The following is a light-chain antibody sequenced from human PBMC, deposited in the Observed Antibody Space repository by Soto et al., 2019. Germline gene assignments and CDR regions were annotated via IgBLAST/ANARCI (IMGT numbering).Light chain of an antibody. CDR3: QQRSNWPPLT. Sequence: EIVMTQSPATLSLSPGERATLSCRASQSVISSYLSWYQQKPGQAPRLLIYGASNRATGIPARFSGSGSGTDFTLTISSLEPEDFAVYYCQQRSNWPPLTFGGGTKVDIK. CDR2: GAS. CDR1: QSVISSY. J-gene: IGKJ4*01. V-gene: IGKV3-11*01.